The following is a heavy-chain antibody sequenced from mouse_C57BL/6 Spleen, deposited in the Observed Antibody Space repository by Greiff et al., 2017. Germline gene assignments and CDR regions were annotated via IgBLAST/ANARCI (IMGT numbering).Heavy chain of an antibody. CDR2: FYPGSGSI. V-gene: IGHV1-62-2*01. Sequence: VKLMESGAELVKPGASVKLSCKASGYTFTEYTIHWVKQRSGQGLEWIGWFYPGSGSIKYNEKFKDKATLTADKSSSTVYMELSRLTSDDSAVYFCARHEEGGGRYWYFDVWGTGTTVTVSS. D-gene: IGHD3-3*01. J-gene: IGHJ1*03. CDR3: ARHEEGGGRYWYFDV. CDR1: GYTFTEYT.